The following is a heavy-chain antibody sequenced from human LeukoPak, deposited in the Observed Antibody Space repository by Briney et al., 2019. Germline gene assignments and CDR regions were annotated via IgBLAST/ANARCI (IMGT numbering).Heavy chain of an antibody. J-gene: IGHJ5*02. V-gene: IGHV4-4*07. D-gene: IGHD2-21*02. Sequence: SETLSLTCSVSGGAIGSYYWTWIRQSAGKGPEWIGRIHSSGSTNYNPSLKSRVNMSVETSKNQFSLKLNSVTAADTAVYYCARVTDPRYNWFDPWGQGTLVTVSS. CDR3: ARVTDPRYNWFDP. CDR2: IHSSGST. CDR1: GGAIGSYY.